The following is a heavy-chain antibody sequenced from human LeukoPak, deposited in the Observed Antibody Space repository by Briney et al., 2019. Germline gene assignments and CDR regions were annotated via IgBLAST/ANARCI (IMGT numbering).Heavy chain of an antibody. Sequence: ASVKVSCKASGGTFSSYAISWVRQAPGQGLEWMGRIIPILGIANYAQKFQGRVTITADKSTSTAYIELSSLRSEDTAVYYCARDVIAAAGARFDHWGQGTLVTVSS. D-gene: IGHD6-13*01. CDR2: IIPILGIA. V-gene: IGHV1-69*04. CDR1: GGTFSSYA. CDR3: ARDVIAAAGARFDH. J-gene: IGHJ4*02.